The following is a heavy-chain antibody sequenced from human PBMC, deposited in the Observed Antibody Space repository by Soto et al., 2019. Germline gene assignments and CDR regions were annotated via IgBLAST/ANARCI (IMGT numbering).Heavy chain of an antibody. V-gene: IGHV3-73*01. Sequence: EVQLVESGGGLVQPGGSLKLSCAASGFTFSDSAMHWVRQASGKGLEWVGRIRSKPNTDATAYAASVKGRFTISRDDSKNTAYLQMNSLKTEDTAVYYCTRNVDCSGGSCYSGYYYYMDVWGKGTTVTVSS. D-gene: IGHD2-15*01. CDR3: TRNVDCSGGSCYSGYYYYMDV. CDR1: GFTFSDSA. J-gene: IGHJ6*03. CDR2: IRSKPNTDAT.